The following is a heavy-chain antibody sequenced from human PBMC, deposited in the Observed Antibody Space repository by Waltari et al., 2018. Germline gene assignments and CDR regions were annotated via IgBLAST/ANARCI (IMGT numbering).Heavy chain of an antibody. D-gene: IGHD6-19*01. CDR2: IGAGGMPV. V-gene: IGHV3-48*02. J-gene: IGHJ3*01. CDR1: GFKIKGFS. CDR3: ARGWLENSFDL. Sequence: ESGGTLAHAGTSLGLTGAASGFKIKGFSMDWVRQAPGKGPQLLSFIGAGGMPVYYEDSVRGRFTISRDDATKVVHLEMRDLREEDSATYYCARGWLENSFDLWGPGTTVTVSS.